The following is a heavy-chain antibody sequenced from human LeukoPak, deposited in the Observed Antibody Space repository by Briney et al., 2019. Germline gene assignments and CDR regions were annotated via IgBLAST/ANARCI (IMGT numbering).Heavy chain of an antibody. CDR2: FYNSGNI. Sequence: PSETLSLTCSVSGDSTSSFYWNWIRQSAGKGLEWIGRFYNSGNIKYNPSLKSRVTMSVDTSQKQFSLKLSSVTAADTAVYYCARDNPVDYYNNYGMDVWGQGITVTVSS. CDR1: GDSTSSFY. J-gene: IGHJ6*02. V-gene: IGHV4-4*07. CDR3: ARDNPVDYYNNYGMDV.